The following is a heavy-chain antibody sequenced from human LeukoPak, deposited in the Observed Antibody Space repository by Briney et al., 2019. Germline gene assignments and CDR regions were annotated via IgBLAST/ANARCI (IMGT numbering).Heavy chain of an antibody. D-gene: IGHD3-10*01. CDR3: ARDGWFGDYNWFDP. CDR1: GFTFSSYS. J-gene: IGHJ5*02. V-gene: IGHV3-48*01. Sequence: GESLRLSCAASGFTFSSYSMNWVRQAPGKGLEWVSYISSASNTIYYADSVKGRFTISRDNAKNSLYLQMNSLRAEDTAMYHCARDGWFGDYNWFDPWGQGTLATVSS. CDR2: ISSASNTI.